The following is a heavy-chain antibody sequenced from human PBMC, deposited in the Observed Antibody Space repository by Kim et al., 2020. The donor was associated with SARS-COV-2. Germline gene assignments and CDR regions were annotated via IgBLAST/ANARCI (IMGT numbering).Heavy chain of an antibody. CDR2: IYYSGST. CDR3: ARAPPFDYGDCSSGYYYGMDV. V-gene: IGHV4-59*13. J-gene: IGHJ6*04. CDR1: GGSISSYY. Sequence: SETLSLTCTVSGGSISSYYWSWIRQPPGKGLEWIGYIYYSGSTNYNPSLKSRVTISVDTSKNQFSLKLSSVTAADTAVYYCARAPPFDYGDCSSGYYYGMDVWGDGATGTVSP. D-gene: IGHD4-17*01.